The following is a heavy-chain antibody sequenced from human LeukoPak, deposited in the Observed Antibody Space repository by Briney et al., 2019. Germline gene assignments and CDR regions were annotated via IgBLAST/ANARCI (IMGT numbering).Heavy chain of an antibody. CDR1: GGSISSYD. D-gene: IGHD6-19*01. CDR3: ARRIWADWYFDL. CDR2: IYYSGST. V-gene: IGHV4-59*08. J-gene: IGHJ2*01. Sequence: PSETLSLTCTVSGGSISSYDWSWIRQPPGKGLEWIGYIYYSGSTYYNPSLKSRVTMSADTSKNQFSLKLSSVTAADTAVYYCARRIWADWYFDLWGRGTLVTVSS.